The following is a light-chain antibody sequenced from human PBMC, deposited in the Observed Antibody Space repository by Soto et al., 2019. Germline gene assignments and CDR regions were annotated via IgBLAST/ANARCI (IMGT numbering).Light chain of an antibody. J-gene: IGKJ4*01. V-gene: IGKV3-20*01. CDR1: QSVSSSY. CDR2: GAS. CDR3: QQYGSSRIT. Sequence: EIVLTQSPGTLSLSPGERATLSCRASQSVSSSYLAWYQQKPGQAPRLLIYGASSRATGIPDRFSGSGSGTDFTLTISRLEPEDFAVYYCQQYGSSRITFGGGTKVDNK.